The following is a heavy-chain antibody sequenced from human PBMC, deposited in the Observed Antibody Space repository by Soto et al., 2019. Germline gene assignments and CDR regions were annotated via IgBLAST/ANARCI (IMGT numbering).Heavy chain of an antibody. Sequence: QVRLVQSGAEVKKPGSTVKVSCKTSGGTFSSYAISWVRQAPGQGLEWMGGMIPNSETTNYAQKFQGRVTITADESTSTAYMELSSLGSEDTAVYYCARSQGSSTSLEIYYYYYYGMDVWGHGTTVTVSS. D-gene: IGHD2-2*01. V-gene: IGHV1-69*01. CDR3: ARSQGSSTSLEIYYYYYYGMDV. CDR1: GGTFSSYA. J-gene: IGHJ6*02. CDR2: MIPNSETT.